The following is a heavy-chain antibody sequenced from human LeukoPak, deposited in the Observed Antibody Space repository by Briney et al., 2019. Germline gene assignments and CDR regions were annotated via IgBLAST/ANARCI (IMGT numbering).Heavy chain of an antibody. CDR1: GYTFTGYY. D-gene: IGHD4-17*01. CDR3: ARDRPNDYGDYGPFFH. Sequence: ASVKVSCKASGYTFTGYYMHWVRQAPGQRLEWMGWINAGNGNTKYSQKFQGRVTITRDTSASTAYMELSSLRSEDTAVYYCARDRPNDYGDYGPFFHWGQGTLVTVSS. CDR2: INAGNGNT. V-gene: IGHV1-3*01. J-gene: IGHJ4*02.